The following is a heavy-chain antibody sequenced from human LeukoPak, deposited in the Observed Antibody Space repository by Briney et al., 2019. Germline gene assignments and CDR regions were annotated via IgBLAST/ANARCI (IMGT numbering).Heavy chain of an antibody. D-gene: IGHD3-3*01. Sequence: ASVKVSCKASGYTFTSYDINWVRQATGQGLEWMGWMNPNSGNTGYAQKFQGRVTITRNTSISTAYMELSSLRSEDTAVYYCARDDTIFGHFDYWGQGTLVTVSS. J-gene: IGHJ4*02. CDR3: ARDDTIFGHFDY. CDR1: GYTFTSYD. CDR2: MNPNSGNT. V-gene: IGHV1-8*03.